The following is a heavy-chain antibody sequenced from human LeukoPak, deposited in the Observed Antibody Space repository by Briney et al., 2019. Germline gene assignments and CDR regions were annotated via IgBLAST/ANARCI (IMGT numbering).Heavy chain of an antibody. CDR3: AKGVVVAPDVTPFDY. Sequence: SGTLSLTCAVSGGSISSSNWWSWVRQPPGKGLEWIGEIYHSGSTNYNPSLKSRVTISRDNSKNTLYLQMNSLRAEDTAVYYCAKGVVVAPDVTPFDYWGQGTLVTVSS. CDR1: GGSISSSNW. D-gene: IGHD2-2*01. CDR2: IYHSGST. V-gene: IGHV4-4*02. J-gene: IGHJ4*02.